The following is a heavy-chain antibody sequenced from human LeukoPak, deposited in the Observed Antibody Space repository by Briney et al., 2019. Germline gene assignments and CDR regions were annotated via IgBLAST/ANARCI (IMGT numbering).Heavy chain of an antibody. J-gene: IGHJ4*02. Sequence: GASVKVSCKASGYTFTGYYMHWVRQAPGQGLEWMGWINPNSGGTNYAQKFQGRVTMTRDTSISTAYMELSRLRSDDTAVYYCARSGSYDFWSGYYPFAYWGQGTLVTVSS. CDR1: GYTFTGYY. CDR2: INPNSGGT. V-gene: IGHV1-2*02. D-gene: IGHD3-3*01. CDR3: ARSGSYDFWSGYYPFAY.